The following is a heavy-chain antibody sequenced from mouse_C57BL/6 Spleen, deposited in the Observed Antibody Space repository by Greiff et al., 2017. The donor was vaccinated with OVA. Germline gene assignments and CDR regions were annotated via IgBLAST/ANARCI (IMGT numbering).Heavy chain of an antibody. CDR3: AREGLLPYYYAMDY. D-gene: IGHD2-3*01. CDR2: ISDGGSYT. J-gene: IGHJ4*01. Sequence: EVKLMESGGGLVKPGGSLKLSCAASGFTFSSYAMSWVRQTPEKRLEWVATISDGGSYTYYPDNVKGRFTISRDNAKNNLYLQMSHLKSEDTAMYYCAREGLLPYYYAMDYWGQGTSVTVSS. CDR1: GFTFSSYA. V-gene: IGHV5-4*01.